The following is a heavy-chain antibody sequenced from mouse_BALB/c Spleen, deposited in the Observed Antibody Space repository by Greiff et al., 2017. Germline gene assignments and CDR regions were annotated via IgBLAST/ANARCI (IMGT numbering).Heavy chain of an antibody. CDR1: GFTFSDYY. D-gene: IGHD2-4*01. V-gene: IGHV5-4*02. CDR2: ISDGGSYT. CDR3: ARGHDSDEAMDY. J-gene: IGHJ4*01. Sequence: EVQVVESGGGLVKPGGSLKLSCAASGFTFSDYYMYWVRQTPEKRLEWVATISDGGSYTYYPDSVKGRFTISRDNAKNNLYLQMSSLKSEDTAMYYCARGHDSDEAMDYWGQGTSVTVSS.